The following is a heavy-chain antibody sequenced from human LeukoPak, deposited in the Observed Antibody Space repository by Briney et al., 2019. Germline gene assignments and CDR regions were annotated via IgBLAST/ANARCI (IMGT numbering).Heavy chain of an antibody. V-gene: IGHV1-69*01. Sequence: IIPIFGTANYAQQFQGRVTITADESTSTAYMELSSLRSEDTAVYYCASRYYYDSSGYPFDIWGQGTMVTVSS. CDR3: ASRYYYDSSGYPFDI. D-gene: IGHD3-22*01. J-gene: IGHJ3*02. CDR2: IIPIFGTA.